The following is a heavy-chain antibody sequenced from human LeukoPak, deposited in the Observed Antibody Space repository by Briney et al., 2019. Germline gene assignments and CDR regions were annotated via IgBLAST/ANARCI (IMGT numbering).Heavy chain of an antibody. V-gene: IGHV3-53*05. CDR2: IYSGGDT. CDR1: GFTVSSNY. D-gene: IGHD1-26*01. Sequence: GGSLRLSCAASGFTVSSNYMSWVRQAPGEGLEWVSVIYSGGDTYYADSVKGRFTISRDNSKNTLYLQMNSLRAEDTAVYYCAKDLVQPSRQYYFDYWGQGTLVTVSS. CDR3: AKDLVQPSRQYYFDY. J-gene: IGHJ4*02.